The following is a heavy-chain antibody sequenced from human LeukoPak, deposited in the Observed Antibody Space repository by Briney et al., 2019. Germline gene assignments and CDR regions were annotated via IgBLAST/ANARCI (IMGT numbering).Heavy chain of an antibody. CDR1: GFTLSRHW. CDR2: VNGDGRSI. Sequence: GGSLRLSCAASGFTLSRHWMHWVRQAPGKGLVWVSRVNGDGRSISYADSVQGRFTISRDNAKNTLYLQMNSLRAEDMAVYYCVRELRTGVRQTEAFDIWGQGTMVSVSS. J-gene: IGHJ3*02. V-gene: IGHV3-74*01. D-gene: IGHD7-27*01. CDR3: VRELRTGVRQTEAFDI.